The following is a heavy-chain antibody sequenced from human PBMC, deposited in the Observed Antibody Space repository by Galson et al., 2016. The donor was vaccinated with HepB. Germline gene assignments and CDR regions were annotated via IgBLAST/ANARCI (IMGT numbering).Heavy chain of an antibody. D-gene: IGHD3-16*01. V-gene: IGHV1-18*04. CDR2: ISVYNGST. Sequence: SVKVSCKASGYRFTSYGISWVRQAPGQGLEWMGWISVYNGSTYYAQKIQGRVTMTTDTSTSTAYMELRSLRSDDTAIYYCARAPIGGWFDPWGQGTLVTVSS. CDR3: ARAPIGGWFDP. CDR1: GYRFTSYG. J-gene: IGHJ5*02.